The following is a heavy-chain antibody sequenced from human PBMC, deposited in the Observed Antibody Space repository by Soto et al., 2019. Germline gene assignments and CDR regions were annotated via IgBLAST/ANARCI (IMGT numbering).Heavy chain of an antibody. CDR3: ASAPRYCSGGSCYSVYFDY. CDR1: GGSFSGYY. J-gene: IGHJ4*02. D-gene: IGHD2-15*01. CDR2: INHSGST. V-gene: IGHV4-34*01. Sequence: PSETLSLTCAVYGGSFSGYYWSWIRQPPGKGLEWIGEINHSGSTNYNPSLKSRVTISVDTSKNQFSLKLSSVTAADTAVYYCASAPRYCSGGSCYSVYFDYWGQGTRVTSPQ.